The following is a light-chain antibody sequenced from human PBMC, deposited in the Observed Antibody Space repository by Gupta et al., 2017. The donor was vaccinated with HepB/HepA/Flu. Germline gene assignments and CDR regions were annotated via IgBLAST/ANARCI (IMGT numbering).Light chain of an antibody. CDR2: GAS. CDR3: QQYGSSPQIT. Sequence: VLTQSPGTLSLSPGERATLSCRASQSVSSSYLALYQQKPGQAPRLLIYGASSRATGIPDRFSGSGSGTDFTLTISRLEPEDFAVYYCQQYGSSPQITFGPGTKVDIK. V-gene: IGKV3-20*01. J-gene: IGKJ3*01. CDR1: QSVSSSY.